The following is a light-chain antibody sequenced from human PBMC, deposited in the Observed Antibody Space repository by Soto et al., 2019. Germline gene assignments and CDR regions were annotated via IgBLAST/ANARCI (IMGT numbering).Light chain of an antibody. J-gene: IGKJ4*01. V-gene: IGKV1-9*01. CDR2: AAS. CDR1: QGISSY. CDR3: QQLNSYPLT. Sequence: IQLTQSPSSLSASVGDRVTITCRASQGISSYLAWYQQKPGKAPKLLIYAASTLQSGVPSRFSGSVSGTVFTLPISSLQPEDFETYYCQQLNSYPLTFGGGTKVEIK.